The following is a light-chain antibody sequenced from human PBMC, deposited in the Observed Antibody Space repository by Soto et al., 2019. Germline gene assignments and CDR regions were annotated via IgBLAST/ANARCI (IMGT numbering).Light chain of an antibody. J-gene: IGLJ1*01. CDR1: SSDVGRYNL. CDR2: EGS. CDR3: CSYAGSSTPYV. Sequence: QSVLTQPASVSGSPGQPITISCTGTSSDVGRYNLVSWYQQHPGKAPKLMIYEGSKPPSGVSNRFSGSKSGNSASLTISGLQAEDEADYYCCSYAGSSTPYVFGTGTKVTVL. V-gene: IGLV2-23*01.